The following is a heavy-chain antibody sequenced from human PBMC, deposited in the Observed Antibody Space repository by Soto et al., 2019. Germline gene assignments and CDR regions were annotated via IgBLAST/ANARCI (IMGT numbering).Heavy chain of an antibody. Sequence: GESLKIPCKTSGCSFISYWVDWVRQKPGKGLEWMGTFYPGDSTSTYSPSFQGHVTISADRSISTAYLQWSSLKASDAAMYYCARRNYRDYYYCMDVWGQGTTVTVSS. CDR1: GCSFISYW. D-gene: IGHD4-4*01. CDR3: ARRNYRDYYYCMDV. V-gene: IGHV5-51*01. J-gene: IGHJ6*02. CDR2: FYPGDSTS.